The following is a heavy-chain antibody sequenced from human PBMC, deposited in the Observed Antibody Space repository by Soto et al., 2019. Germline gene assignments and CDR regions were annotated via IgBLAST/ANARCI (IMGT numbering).Heavy chain of an antibody. J-gene: IGHJ5*02. CDR2: VYYGENT. Sequence: PSETLSLTCTVSGHSISSSTYYWGWLRQPPGRGLEWIGSVYYGENTYYNPSLKSRVTISVDTSKNLFSLKLSSVTAADTAVYSCARDQHEGNWFDPWGQGTLVTVSS. CDR3: ARDQHEGNWFDP. CDR1: GHSISSSTYY. V-gene: IGHV4-39*02.